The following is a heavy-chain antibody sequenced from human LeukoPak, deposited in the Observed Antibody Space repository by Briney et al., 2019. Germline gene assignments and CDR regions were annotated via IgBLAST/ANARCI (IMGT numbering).Heavy chain of an antibody. CDR3: AGGHRPTYYYDSSGPYGGY. CDR2: INTNTGNP. Sequence: ASVKVSCKASGYTFTSYAMNWVRQAPGQGLEWMGWINTNTGNPTYAQGFTGRFVFSLDTSVSTAYLQISSLKAEDTAVYYCAGGHRPTYYYDSSGPYGGYGGQGTLVTVSS. CDR1: GYTFTSYA. V-gene: IGHV7-4-1*02. D-gene: IGHD3-22*01. J-gene: IGHJ4*02.